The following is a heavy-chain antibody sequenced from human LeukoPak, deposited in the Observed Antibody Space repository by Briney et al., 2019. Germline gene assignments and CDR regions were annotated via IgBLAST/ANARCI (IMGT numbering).Heavy chain of an antibody. V-gene: IGHV3-33*01. D-gene: IGHD5-12*01. J-gene: IGHJ4*02. CDR2: IWYDGSNK. CDR1: GFTFSSYG. Sequence: GGSLRLSCAASGFTFSSYGMHWVRQAPGKGLEWVAVIWYDGSNKYYADSVKGRFTISRDNSKNTLYLQMNSLRAEDTAVHYCARGRVATTTVTYYFDYWGQGTLVTVSS. CDR3: ARGRVATTTVTYYFDY.